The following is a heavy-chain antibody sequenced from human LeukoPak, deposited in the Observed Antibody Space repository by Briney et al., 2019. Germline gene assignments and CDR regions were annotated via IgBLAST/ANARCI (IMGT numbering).Heavy chain of an antibody. Sequence: GGSLRLSCAASGFTVSNNYMSWVRQAPGKGLEWVSVLYSAGSTYYADSVKGRFTISRDNSKNTLYLQMNSLRAEDTAVYYCARDFYCSRTSCYAPSFDYWGQGTLVTVSS. CDR3: ARDFYCSRTSCYAPSFDY. CDR1: GFTVSNNY. CDR2: LYSAGST. J-gene: IGHJ4*02. D-gene: IGHD2-2*01. V-gene: IGHV3-66*01.